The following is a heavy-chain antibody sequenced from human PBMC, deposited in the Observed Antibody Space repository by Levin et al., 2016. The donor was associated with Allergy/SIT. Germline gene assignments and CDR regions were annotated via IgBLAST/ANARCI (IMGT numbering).Heavy chain of an antibody. J-gene: IGHJ4*02. Sequence: GGSLRLSCEASGLTLTSHSMHWVRQAPGKGLEWVAIVSYDGTVKDYTASVRGRFTLSRDNSKKAVYLQMNSLRPEDTAIYFCAREGLGVHLERRCFDSWGQGTLVTVSS. V-gene: IGHV3-30*03. D-gene: IGHD1-1*01. CDR2: VSYDGTVK. CDR3: AREGLGVHLERRCFDS. CDR1: GLTLTSHS.